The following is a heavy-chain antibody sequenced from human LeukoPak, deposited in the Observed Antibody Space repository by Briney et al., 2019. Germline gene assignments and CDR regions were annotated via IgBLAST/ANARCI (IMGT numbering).Heavy chain of an antibody. D-gene: IGHD6-6*01. J-gene: IGHJ4*02. CDR2: ISYDRTNK. CDR1: GFTFSSYA. Sequence: GGSLRLSCAASGFTFSSYAMHWVRQAPGKGLEWVAVISYDRTNKYHADSVKGRFAISRDNSKNTLYLQMNSLRAEDTAVYYCARGIWQLLFDYWGQGTLVTVSS. CDR3: ARGIWQLLFDY. V-gene: IGHV3-30*09.